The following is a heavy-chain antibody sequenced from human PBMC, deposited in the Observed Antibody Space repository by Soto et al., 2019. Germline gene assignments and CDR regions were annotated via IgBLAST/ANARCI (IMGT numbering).Heavy chain of an antibody. CDR2: IIPIFGTT. CDR1: GGTFTSYA. D-gene: IGHD4-17*01. CDR3: ARVTLDSGYGNYGGGYYFDY. J-gene: IGHJ4*02. V-gene: IGHV1-69*12. Sequence: QVQLVQSGAEVKKPGSSVKVSCKTSGGTFTSYAIGWVRQAPGQGLEWMGGIIPIFGTTNYAQKFQGRVTITEDESTSTAYMELSSLRSEDTAVYYCARVTLDSGYGNYGGGYYFDYWGQGTLVTVSS.